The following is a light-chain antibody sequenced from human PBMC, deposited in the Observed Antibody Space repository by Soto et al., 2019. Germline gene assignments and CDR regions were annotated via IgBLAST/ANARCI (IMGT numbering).Light chain of an antibody. Sequence: IQLTQSPSSLSASVGDRVTITCRASQGISSYLAWYQQKPGKAPKLLIYAASTLQSGVPSRFSGSGSGTDFTLTISSLQPEDFATYYCQQRNSYPRFGPGTKVDIK. CDR1: QGISSY. J-gene: IGKJ3*01. CDR3: QQRNSYPR. CDR2: AAS. V-gene: IGKV1-9*01.